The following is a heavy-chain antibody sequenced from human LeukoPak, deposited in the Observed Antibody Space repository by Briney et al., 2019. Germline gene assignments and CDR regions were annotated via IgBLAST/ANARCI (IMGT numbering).Heavy chain of an antibody. CDR3: ARMGLKYQLLYPDDAFDI. V-gene: IGHV1-8*01. D-gene: IGHD2-2*02. CDR2: MNPNSGNT. CDR1: GYTFTSYD. Sequence: ASVTVSCTASGYTFTSYDINWVRQATGQGLEWMGWMNPNSGNTGYAQKFQGRVTMTRNTSISTAYMELSSLRSEDTAVYYCARMGLKYQLLYPDDAFDIWGQGTMVTVSS. J-gene: IGHJ3*02.